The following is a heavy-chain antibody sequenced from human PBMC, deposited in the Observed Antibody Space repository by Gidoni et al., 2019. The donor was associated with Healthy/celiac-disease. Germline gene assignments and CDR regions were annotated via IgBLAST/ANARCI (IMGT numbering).Heavy chain of an antibody. V-gene: IGHV3-48*03. J-gene: IGHJ3*02. CDR2: ISSSGSTI. D-gene: IGHD3-3*01. CDR3: AKTYYDFWSGYRETDAFDI. CDR1: GFTFSSYE. Sequence: EVQLVESGGGLVQPGGSLRLSCAASGFTFSSYEMNWVRQAPGKGLEWVSYISSSGSTIYYEDSVKGRFTISRDNAKNSLYLQMNSLRAEDTAVYYCAKTYYDFWSGYRETDAFDIWGQGTMVTVSS.